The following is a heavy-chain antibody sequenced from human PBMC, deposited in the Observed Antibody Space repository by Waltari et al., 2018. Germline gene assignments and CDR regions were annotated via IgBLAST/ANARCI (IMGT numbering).Heavy chain of an antibody. V-gene: IGHV2-70*04. CDR3: ARSSTGPFDY. J-gene: IGHJ4*02. CDR1: GFSLSTSGMR. D-gene: IGHD2-2*01. Sequence: QVTLKESDPALVKPTQTLTLTCNFSGFSLSTSGMRVSWIRQPPGKALEWLARIDWDDDKFYSTSLKTRLTISKDTSKNQVVLTMTNMDPVDTATYYCARSSTGPFDYWGQGTLVTVSS. CDR2: IDWDDDK.